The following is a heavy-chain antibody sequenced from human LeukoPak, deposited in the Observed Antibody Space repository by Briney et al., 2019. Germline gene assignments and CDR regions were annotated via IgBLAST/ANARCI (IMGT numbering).Heavy chain of an antibody. Sequence: PSETLSLTCAVYGGSFSGYYWSWIRQPPGKGLEWIGEINQSGSTNYNPSLKSRVTIPVDTSKNQFSLKLSSVTAADTAVYYCATDMVRGANDYWGQGTLVTVSS. CDR3: ATDMVRGANDY. CDR1: GGSFSGYY. V-gene: IGHV4-34*01. D-gene: IGHD3-10*01. CDR2: INQSGST. J-gene: IGHJ4*02.